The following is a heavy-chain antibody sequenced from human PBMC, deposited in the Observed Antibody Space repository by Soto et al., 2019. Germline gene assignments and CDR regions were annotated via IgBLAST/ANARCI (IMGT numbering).Heavy chain of an antibody. CDR3: AVPSVPGAMVNMVDY. V-gene: IGHV3-30-3*01. D-gene: IGHD5-18*01. CDR2: ISYDGSNK. Sequence: QVQLVESGGGVVQPGRSLRLSCAASGFTFSSYAMHWVRQAPGKGLEWVAVISYDGSNKYYADSVKGRFTISRDNSKNTLYLQMNSLRAEDTAVYYCAVPSVPGAMVNMVDYWGQGTLVTVSS. J-gene: IGHJ4*02. CDR1: GFTFSSYA.